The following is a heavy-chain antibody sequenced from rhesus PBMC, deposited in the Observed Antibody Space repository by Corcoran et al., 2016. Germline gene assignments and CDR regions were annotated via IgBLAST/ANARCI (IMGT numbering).Heavy chain of an antibody. CDR3: ARVAAAALFAY. J-gene: IGHJ4*01. V-gene: IGHV4-65*01. Sequence: QVQLQESGPGLVKPSETLSVTCAVSGGSISSSNWWSWIRQPPGKGLEWMGYISGSSGSTYHNPSLKRRVTISTDTPKNQFSLKLSSVTAAATAVYSCARVAAAALFAYWGQGVLVTVSS. CDR2: ISGSSGST. D-gene: IGHD6-43*01. CDR1: GGSISSSNW.